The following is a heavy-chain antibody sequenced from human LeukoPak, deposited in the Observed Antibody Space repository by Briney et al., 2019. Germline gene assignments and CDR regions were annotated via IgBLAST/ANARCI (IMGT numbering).Heavy chain of an antibody. Sequence: PSETLSLTCNVSGGSISSGAYYWSWIRQHPGRGLEWIGYIHSSGITYYNPSLRSRVTMSLDTSKSQFSLRLTSVTAADTAVYYCAKAFKSGYIRSEFVDCWGQGSLVTVSS. J-gene: IGHJ4*02. CDR3: AKAFKSGYIRSEFVDC. D-gene: IGHD6-13*01. CDR2: IHSSGIT. V-gene: IGHV4-31*03. CDR1: GGSISSGAYY.